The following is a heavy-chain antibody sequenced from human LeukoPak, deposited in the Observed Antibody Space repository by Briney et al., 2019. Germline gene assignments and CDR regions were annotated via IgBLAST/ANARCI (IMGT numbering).Heavy chain of an antibody. CDR1: GFTFSSYG. CDR3: AKSDFTMIVHPFDY. D-gene: IGHD3-22*01. J-gene: IGHJ4*02. Sequence: GGSPRLSCAASGFTFSSYGMHWVRQAPGKGLEWVAFIRYDGSNKYYAVSVKGRFTISRDNSRNTLYLQMNSLRAEDTAVYYCAKSDFTMIVHPFDYWGQGTLVTVSS. CDR2: IRYDGSNK. V-gene: IGHV3-30*02.